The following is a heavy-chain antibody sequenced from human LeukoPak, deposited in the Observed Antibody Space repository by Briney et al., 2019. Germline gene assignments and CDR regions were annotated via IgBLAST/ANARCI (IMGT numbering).Heavy chain of an antibody. CDR1: GYTFTSYG. V-gene: IGHV1-18*01. CDR2: ISAYNGNT. Sequence: ASVTVSCKASGYTFTSYGISWVRQAPGQGLEWMGWISAYNGNTNYAQKLQGRATMTTDTSTSTAYMELRSLRSDDTAVYYCARGRAVKQQLVQDYWGQGTLVTVSS. J-gene: IGHJ4*02. D-gene: IGHD6-13*01. CDR3: ARGRAVKQQLVQDY.